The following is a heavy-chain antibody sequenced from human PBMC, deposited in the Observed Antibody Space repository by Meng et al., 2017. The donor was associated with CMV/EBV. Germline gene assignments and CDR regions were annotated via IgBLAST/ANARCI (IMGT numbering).Heavy chain of an antibody. Sequence: ASVKVSCKASGYTFTSYGISWVRQAPGQGLEWMGWISAYNGNTNYAQKLQGRVTMTTDTSTSTAYMELRSLRSDDTAVYYCARLSGPQSYYDSSGYYNYWGQGTLVTVSS. CDR3: ARLSGPQSYYDSSGYYNY. V-gene: IGHV1-18*01. CDR2: ISAYNGNT. J-gene: IGHJ4*02. CDR1: GYTFTSYG. D-gene: IGHD3-22*01.